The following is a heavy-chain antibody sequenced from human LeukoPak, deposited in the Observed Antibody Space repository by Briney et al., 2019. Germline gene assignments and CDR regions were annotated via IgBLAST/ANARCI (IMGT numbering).Heavy chain of an antibody. CDR2: IYYSGST. V-gene: IGHV4-59*08. CDR3: ARHYDFWSGYPTWFDP. CDR1: GGSISSYY. Sequence: SETLSLTCTVSGGSISSYYWSWIRQPPGKGLEWIGYIYYSGSTNYNPSLKSRVTISVDTSKNQFSLKLSSVTAADTAVYYCARHYDFWSGYPTWFDPWGQGTLVTVSS. J-gene: IGHJ5*02. D-gene: IGHD3-3*01.